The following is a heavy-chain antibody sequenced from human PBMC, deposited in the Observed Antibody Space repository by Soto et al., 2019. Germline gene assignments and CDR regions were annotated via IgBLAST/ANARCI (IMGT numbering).Heavy chain of an antibody. CDR3: AKDHLSDSSGYYLGLPGY. V-gene: IGHV3-23*01. J-gene: IGHJ4*02. CDR2: ISGSGGGT. D-gene: IGHD3-22*01. CDR1: GFTFSSYA. Sequence: GGSLRLSCAASGFTFSSYAMSWVRQAPGKGLEWVSAISGSGGGTYYADSVKGRFTISRDNSKNTLYLQMNSLRAEDTAVYYCAKDHLSDSSGYYLGLPGYWGQGTLVTVSS.